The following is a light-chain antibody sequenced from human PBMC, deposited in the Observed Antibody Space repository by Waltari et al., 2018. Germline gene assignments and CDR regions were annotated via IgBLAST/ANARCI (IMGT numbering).Light chain of an antibody. V-gene: IGKV1-39*01. Sequence: DSQMTQSPSSLSASVGDRVTITCRASQSISSYLNWYQQKPGKAPKHLIYAASSLQSGVPSRFSGSGSGTDFTLTISSLQPEDFATYYCQQSYSTPYTVGQGTKLEIK. CDR1: QSISSY. CDR2: AAS. CDR3: QQSYSTPYT. J-gene: IGKJ2*01.